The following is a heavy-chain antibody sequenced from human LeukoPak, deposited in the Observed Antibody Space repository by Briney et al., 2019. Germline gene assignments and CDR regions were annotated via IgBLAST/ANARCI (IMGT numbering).Heavy chain of an antibody. J-gene: IGHJ4*02. V-gene: IGHV4-39*01. CDR2: IYYSGST. Sequence: KPSETLSLTCTLSGGSISSSSYYWGWVRQPPGKGLEWIGSIYYSGSTYYNPSLKSRVTISVDTSKNQFSLKLSSVTAADTAVYYCARLARYFDWSPQGPEYYFDYWGQGTLVTVST. D-gene: IGHD3-9*01. CDR3: ARLARYFDWSPQGPEYYFDY. CDR1: GGSISSSSYY.